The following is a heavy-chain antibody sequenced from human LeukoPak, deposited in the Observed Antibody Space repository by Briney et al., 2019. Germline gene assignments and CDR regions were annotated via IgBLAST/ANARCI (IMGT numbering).Heavy chain of an antibody. D-gene: IGHD2-2*01. J-gene: IGHJ4*02. CDR2: ISYVGSNK. CDR3: VKEDIVVVPAAFDY. Sequence: GGSLRLSCAASGFTLSSYAMHWVRQAPGKGLDWVAVISYVGSNKYYAGSVKGRFTIPRDKSKNTRYLQMNSLRAENTAVYYSVKEDIVVVPAAFDYWGQGTLVTVSS. CDR1: GFTLSSYA. V-gene: IGHV3-30-3*01.